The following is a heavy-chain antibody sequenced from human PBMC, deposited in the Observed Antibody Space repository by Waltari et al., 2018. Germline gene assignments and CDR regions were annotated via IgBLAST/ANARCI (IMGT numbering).Heavy chain of an antibody. V-gene: IGHV4-59*01. J-gene: IGHJ5*02. Sequence: QVQLQESGPGLVKPSETLSLTCTVSGGSIPSYYSRLIRLPPRKGLEWIGYIYYSGSTNYNPSLKSRVTISVDTSKNQFSLKLSSVTAADTAVYYCARARACSGGSCYLRGFDPWGQGTLVTVSS. CDR3: ARARACSGGSCYLRGFDP. CDR2: IYYSGST. CDR1: GGSIPSYY. D-gene: IGHD2-15*01.